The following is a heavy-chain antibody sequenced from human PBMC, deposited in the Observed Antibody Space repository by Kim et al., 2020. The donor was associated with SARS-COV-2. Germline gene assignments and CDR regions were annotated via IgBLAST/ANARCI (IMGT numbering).Heavy chain of an antibody. D-gene: IGHD6-13*01. V-gene: IGHV3-48*02. CDR3: ARDDSAAGILNWFDP. Sequence: DSVKGRFTIYRDNAKSSLYLQMNSLRDEDTAVYYCARDDSAAGILNWFDPWGQGTLVTVSS. J-gene: IGHJ5*02.